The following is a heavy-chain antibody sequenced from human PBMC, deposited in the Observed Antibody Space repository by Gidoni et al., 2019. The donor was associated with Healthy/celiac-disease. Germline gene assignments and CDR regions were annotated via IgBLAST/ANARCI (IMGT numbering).Heavy chain of an antibody. J-gene: IGHJ5*02. CDR3: AKDPAYTIAVAGENWFDP. V-gene: IGHV3-23*01. CDR2: ISGSGGST. CDR1: GFTFSSYA. D-gene: IGHD6-19*01. Sequence: EVQLLESGGGLVQPGGSLRLSCAASGFTFSSYALSWVRQAPGKGLEWVSAISGSGGSTYYADSVKGRFTISRDNSKNTLYLQMNSLRAEDTAVYYCAKDPAYTIAVAGENWFDPWGQGTLVTVSS.